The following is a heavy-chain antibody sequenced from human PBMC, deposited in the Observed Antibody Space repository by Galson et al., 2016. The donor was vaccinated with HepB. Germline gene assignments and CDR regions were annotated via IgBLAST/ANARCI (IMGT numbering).Heavy chain of an antibody. V-gene: IGHV4-59*01. J-gene: IGHJ5*02. CDR3: ARFASTVTFNWFDP. CDR2: IYYTGNT. Sequence: ETLSLTCTVSGGSISTYYWSWIRQPPGKGLEWIGYIYYTGNTNYNPSLKSRVTISVDTSKNQFSLKLTPVTAADTAVYYCARFASTVTFNWFDPWAREPWSPSPQ. CDR1: GGSISTYY. D-gene: IGHD4-17*01.